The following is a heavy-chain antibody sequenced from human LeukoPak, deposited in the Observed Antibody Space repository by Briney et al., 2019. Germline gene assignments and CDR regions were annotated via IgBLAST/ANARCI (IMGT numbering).Heavy chain of an antibody. V-gene: IGHV1-69*02. CDR2: IIPILGIA. CDR1: GGTFSSYT. D-gene: IGHD3-3*01. CDR3: ARAPTGFFWSGQI. J-gene: IGHJ4*02. Sequence: SVKVSCKASGGTFSSYTISWVRQAPGQGLEWMGRIIPILGIANYAQKFQGRVTITADKSTSTAYMELSSLRSEDTAVYYCARAPTGFFWSGQIWGQGTLVTVSS.